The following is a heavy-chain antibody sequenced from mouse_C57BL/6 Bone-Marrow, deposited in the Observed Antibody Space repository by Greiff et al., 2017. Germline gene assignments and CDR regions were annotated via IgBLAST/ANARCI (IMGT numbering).Heavy chain of an antibody. D-gene: IGHD1-1*01. Sequence: VQLQQSGAELVRPGPSVKVSCKASGYAFTNYLIEWVKQRPGQGLEWIGVINPGSGGTNYNEKFKGKATLTADKSSSTAYMQLSSLTSEDSAVYFCASRYYYGSRYAMDYWGQGTSVTVSS. CDR2: INPGSGGT. CDR1: GYAFTNYL. CDR3: ASRYYYGSRYAMDY. V-gene: IGHV1-54*01. J-gene: IGHJ4*01.